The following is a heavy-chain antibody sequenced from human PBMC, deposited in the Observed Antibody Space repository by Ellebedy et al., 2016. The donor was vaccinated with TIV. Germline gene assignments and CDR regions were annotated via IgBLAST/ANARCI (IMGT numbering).Heavy chain of an antibody. CDR2: ISRTSRTI. CDR1: GFTLSSYN. CDR3: ARDLSGGDVFDI. D-gene: IGHD6-19*01. Sequence: PGGSLRLSCAASGFTLSSYNMNWVRQAPGKGLEWLSYISRTSRTIYYADSVKGRFTISRDNAKNSLFLQMNSLRDEDTAVYYCARDLSGGDVFDIWGQGTMVTVSS. V-gene: IGHV3-48*02. J-gene: IGHJ3*02.